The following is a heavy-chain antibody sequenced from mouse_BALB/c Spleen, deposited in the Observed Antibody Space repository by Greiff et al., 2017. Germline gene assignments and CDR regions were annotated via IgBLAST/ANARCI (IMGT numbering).Heavy chain of an antibody. J-gene: IGHJ3*01. CDR2: ISYSGST. V-gene: IGHV3-2*02. CDR1: GYSITSDYA. D-gene: IGHD2-4*01. Sequence: EVQLVESGPGLVKPSQSLSLTCTVTGYSITSDYAWNWIRQFPGNKLEWMGYISYSGSTSYNPSLKSRISITRDTSKNQFFLQLNSVTTEDTATYYCANYYDYDVGTLAYWGQGTLVTVSA. CDR3: ANYYDYDVGTLAY.